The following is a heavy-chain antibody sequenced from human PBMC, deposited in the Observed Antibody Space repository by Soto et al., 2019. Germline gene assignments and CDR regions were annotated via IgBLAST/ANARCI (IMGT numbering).Heavy chain of an antibody. J-gene: IGHJ6*02. D-gene: IGHD2-15*01. CDR3: TRVCSGGTCYFDP. Sequence: GGSLRLSCAASGFAFSGSAIHWVRQASGKGLEWVGRVGTKSNSYATQYSESVKGRFTISRDYSKSTAYLQLNSLKAEDTARYFCTRVCSGGTCYFDPWGQGTTVTVSS. V-gene: IGHV3-73*01. CDR1: GFAFSGSA. CDR2: VGTKSNSYAT.